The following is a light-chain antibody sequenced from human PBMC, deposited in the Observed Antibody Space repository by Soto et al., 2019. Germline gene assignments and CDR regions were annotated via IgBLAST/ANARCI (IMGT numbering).Light chain of an antibody. J-gene: IGLJ1*01. V-gene: IGLV2-14*01. CDR2: EVT. CDR3: SSHTASTTRI. CDR1: SSDVGGYNH. Sequence: QSVLTQPASVSGSPGQSITISCTGTSSDVGGYNHVSWYQHHPGKAPKRIIYEVTKRPSGVSNRFSGSKSGDTASLTISGLQAEDEADYYCSSHTASTTRIFGTGTKVTVL.